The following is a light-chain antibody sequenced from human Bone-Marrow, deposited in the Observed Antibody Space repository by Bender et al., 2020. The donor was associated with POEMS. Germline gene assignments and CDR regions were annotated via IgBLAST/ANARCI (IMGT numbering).Light chain of an antibody. CDR1: SRDVGGYDY. V-gene: IGLV2-14*03. CDR3: SSYTSNSFL. CDR2: AVT. Sequence: QSAMTQPASVSGSPGQSITISCSGTSRDVGGYDYVSWYQHHPGKAPKLLIYAVTNRPSGVSNRFSGSKSGNTASLTISGLQAEDEADYYCSSYTSNSFLFGGGTKLTIL. J-gene: IGLJ2*01.